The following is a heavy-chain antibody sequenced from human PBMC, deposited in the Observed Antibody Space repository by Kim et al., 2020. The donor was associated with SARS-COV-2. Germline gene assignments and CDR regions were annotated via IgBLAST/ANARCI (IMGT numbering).Heavy chain of an antibody. V-gene: IGHV3-30*18. D-gene: IGHD3-10*01. Sequence: GGSLRLSCAASGFTFSNYCMHWVRQAPGKGLEWVAVISYDRSNKYYADSVKGRFTISRDNAKNTLYLQMNSLRAEDTAVYYCAKVLPSGSYHTCYSYGMDVWGQGTTVTVSS. CDR1: GFTFSNYC. CDR2: ISYDRSNK. J-gene: IGHJ6*02. CDR3: AKVLPSGSYHTCYSYGMDV.